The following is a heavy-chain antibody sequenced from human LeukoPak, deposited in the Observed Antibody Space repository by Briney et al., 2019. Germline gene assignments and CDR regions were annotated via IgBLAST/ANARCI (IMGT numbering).Heavy chain of an antibody. D-gene: IGHD3-10*01. J-gene: IGHJ6*01. CDR2: ISWNSGSI. Sequence: GGSLRLSCAASGFTFDDYAMHWVRQAPGKGLEWVSGISWNSGSIGYADSVKGRFTISRDNAKNSLYLQMNSLRAEDTAVYYCARDPIYDSGSHSTSQGMDVWGQGTTVTVSS. CDR1: GFTFDDYA. CDR3: ARDPIYDSGSHSTSQGMDV. V-gene: IGHV3-9*01.